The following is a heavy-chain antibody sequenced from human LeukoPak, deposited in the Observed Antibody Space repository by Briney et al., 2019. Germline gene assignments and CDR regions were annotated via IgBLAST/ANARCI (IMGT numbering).Heavy chain of an antibody. D-gene: IGHD5-18*01. J-gene: IGHJ4*02. CDR1: GFTFSSFE. CDR2: MSSTGTTI. Sequence: GGSLRLSCAASGFTFSSFEMNWVRQAPGKGLAWISYMSSTGTTIYYADSVKGRFTISRDNAKNSLYLQMNSLRVEDTAVYYCARVGRYGVDYWGQGTLVTVSP. CDR3: ARVGRYGVDY. V-gene: IGHV3-48*03.